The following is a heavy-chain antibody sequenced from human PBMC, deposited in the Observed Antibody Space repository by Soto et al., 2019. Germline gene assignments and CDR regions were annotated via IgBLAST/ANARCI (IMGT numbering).Heavy chain of an antibody. V-gene: IGHV4-31*03. CDR3: ARDRADSSGYPFIFDY. D-gene: IGHD3-22*01. CDR2: IYYSGSS. J-gene: IGHJ4*02. Sequence: SETLSLTCTVSGGSISSGDYYWSWIRQHPGKGLEWIGYIYYSGSSNYTPSLKSRVTISVDTSKNQFSLKLSSLTAADTAVYYCARDRADSSGYPFIFDYWGQGTLVTVSS. CDR1: GGSISSGDYY.